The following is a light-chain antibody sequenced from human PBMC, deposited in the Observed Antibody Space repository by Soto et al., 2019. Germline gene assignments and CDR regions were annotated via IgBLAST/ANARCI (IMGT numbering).Light chain of an antibody. CDR3: QQTYITPIT. J-gene: IGKJ5*01. V-gene: IGKV1-39*01. Sequence: DVEMTQSPASLSASVGDRVTISCRTSQTINNNLNWYQQRPGKAPKLLIYSSSSWMSGVPPICSGSGSGTYFTLTISSLHPEDFATYFCQQTYITPITFGQGTRLDIK. CDR1: QTINNN. CDR2: SSS.